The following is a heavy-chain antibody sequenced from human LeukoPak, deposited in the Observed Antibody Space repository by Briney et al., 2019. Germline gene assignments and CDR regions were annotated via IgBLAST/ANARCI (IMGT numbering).Heavy chain of an antibody. D-gene: IGHD4-17*01. J-gene: IGHJ4*02. CDR1: GFTYSSYG. CDR2: IWYDGSNK. CDR3: ARGRKDYGDFHYFDY. V-gene: IGHV3-33*01. Sequence: QTGGSLRLSCAASGFTYSSYGMHWVRQAPGKGLEWVAVIWYDGSNKYYADSVKGRFTISRDNSKNTLYLQMNSLRAEDTAVYYCARGRKDYGDFHYFDYWGQGTLVTVSS.